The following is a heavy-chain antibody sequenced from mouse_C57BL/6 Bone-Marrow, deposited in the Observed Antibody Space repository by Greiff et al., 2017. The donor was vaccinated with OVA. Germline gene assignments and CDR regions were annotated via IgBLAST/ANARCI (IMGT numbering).Heavy chain of an antibody. CDR2: INPSNGGT. Sequence: VQLQQPGTELVKPGASVKLSCKASGYTFTSYWMHWVKQRPGQGLEWIGNINPSNGGTNYNEKFKSKATLTVDKSSSTAYMQLSSLTSEDSAVYYWAICGRSPYWYCDVWGTGTTVTVSS. CDR1: GYTFTSYW. J-gene: IGHJ1*03. V-gene: IGHV1-53*01. CDR3: AICGRSPYWYCDV. D-gene: IGHD1-1*01.